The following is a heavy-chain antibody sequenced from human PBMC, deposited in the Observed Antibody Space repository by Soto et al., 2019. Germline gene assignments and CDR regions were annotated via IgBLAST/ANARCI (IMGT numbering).Heavy chain of an antibody. Sequence: GSVKVSCKASGYTFNIYGISWVRQAPGQGLEWMGWISPYNDNKKYAQNLQGRVTMTTDTSTSTAYMELRSLRSDDTAVYYCARELSALGTIDFWGQGTLVTVSS. CDR3: ARELSALGTIDF. J-gene: IGHJ4*02. CDR1: GYTFNIYG. D-gene: IGHD1-7*01. CDR2: ISPYNDNK. V-gene: IGHV1-18*01.